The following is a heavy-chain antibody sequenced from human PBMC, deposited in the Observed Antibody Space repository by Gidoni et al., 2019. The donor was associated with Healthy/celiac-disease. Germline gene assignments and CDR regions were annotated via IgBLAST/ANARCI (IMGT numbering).Heavy chain of an antibody. CDR3: TRDRWQQLVERYFDY. CDR2: IRSKAYGGTT. Sequence: EVQLVESGGGLVQPGRSLRLSCTASGFTFGVYAMSWFRQAPGKGLEWVGFIRSKAYGGTTEYAASVKGRFTISRDDSKSIAYLQMNSLKTEDTAVYYCTRDRWQQLVERYFDYWGQGTLVTVSS. D-gene: IGHD6-13*01. V-gene: IGHV3-49*03. J-gene: IGHJ4*02. CDR1: GFTFGVYA.